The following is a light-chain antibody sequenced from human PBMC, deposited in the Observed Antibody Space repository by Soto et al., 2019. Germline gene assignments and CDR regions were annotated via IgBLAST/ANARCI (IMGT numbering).Light chain of an antibody. CDR3: QQDGTSPRT. J-gene: IGKJ1*01. CDR1: HSDTSNY. Sequence: EIVLTQSPGTLSSSPGESATLSCRASHSDTSNYLAWYQQKPGQAPRLLIYATASRFTGIADRWSGSGSHADVILTISRLVPQDFAVYYCQQDGTSPRTFGQGTKVDIK. CDR2: ATA. V-gene: IGKV3-20*01.